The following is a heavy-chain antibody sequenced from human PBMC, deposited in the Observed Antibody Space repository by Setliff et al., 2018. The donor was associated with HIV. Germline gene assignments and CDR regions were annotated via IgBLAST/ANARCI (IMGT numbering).Heavy chain of an antibody. J-gene: IGHJ6*02. D-gene: IGHD5-12*01. Sequence: ASVKVSCKASGYTFIAYGISWVRRAPGQGLEWMGWIGPYNDRTEYEQKFQGRVTITTDKSTSTAYMELSSLRSEDTAVYYCARGSLATIKYYYYGMDVWGQGTTVTVSS. CDR3: ARGSLATIKYYYYGMDV. CDR2: IGPYNDRT. V-gene: IGHV1-18*01. CDR1: GYTFIAYG.